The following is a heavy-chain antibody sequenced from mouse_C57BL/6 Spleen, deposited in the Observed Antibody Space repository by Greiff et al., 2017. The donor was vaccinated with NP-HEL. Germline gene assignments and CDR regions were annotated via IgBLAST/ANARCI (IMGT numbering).Heavy chain of an antibody. D-gene: IGHD2-2*01. Sequence: EVHLVESGEGLVKPGGSLKLSCAASGFTFSSYAMSWVRQTPEKRLEWVAYISSGGDYIYYADTVKGRFTISRGNARNTLYLQMSSLKSEDTAMYYCTRAGGYGYDGYAMDYWGQGTSVTVSS. CDR2: ISSGGDYI. V-gene: IGHV5-9-1*02. J-gene: IGHJ4*01. CDR1: GFTFSSYA. CDR3: TRAGGYGYDGYAMDY.